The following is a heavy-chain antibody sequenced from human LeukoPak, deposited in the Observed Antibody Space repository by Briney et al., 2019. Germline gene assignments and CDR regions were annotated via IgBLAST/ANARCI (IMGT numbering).Heavy chain of an antibody. CDR1: EFTFSNYV. D-gene: IGHD5-24*01. Sequence: PGGSLRLSCAASEFTFSNYVMNWVRQAPGKGLEWVSSIRQSGDITYYADSVKGRFTNSRDNSKNTLSLQMNSLSREDTAIYYCVRRGGSDGWGAFDIWGQGTVVTVSS. J-gene: IGHJ3*02. CDR2: IRQSGDIT. CDR3: VRRGGSDGWGAFDI. V-gene: IGHV3-23*01.